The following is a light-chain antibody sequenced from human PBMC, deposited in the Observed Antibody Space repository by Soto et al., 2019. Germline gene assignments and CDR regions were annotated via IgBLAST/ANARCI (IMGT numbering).Light chain of an antibody. CDR2: ETS. Sequence: DIQMTQSPSSLSASVGDRVTISCRASQSLGRRLTWYQQKPGEAPKLLIYETSNLQNGVPSRFSGSGSETDFTLTINSLQPEDFATYYCQQSFGPPYTFGQGPKLE. J-gene: IGKJ2*01. V-gene: IGKV1-39*01. CDR1: QSLGRR. CDR3: QQSFGPPYT.